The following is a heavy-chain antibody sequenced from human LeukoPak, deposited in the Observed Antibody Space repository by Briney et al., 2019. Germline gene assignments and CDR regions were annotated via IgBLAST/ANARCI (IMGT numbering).Heavy chain of an antibody. D-gene: IGHD1-26*01. CDR1: GCSISSSSYY. V-gene: IGHV4-39*01. CDR3: ARRLAGVGATGGWFDP. J-gene: IGHJ5*02. CDR2: IYYSRST. Sequence: SETLSLTCTVSGCSISSSSYYWGWIRQPPGKGLEWIGSIYYSRSTYYNPSLKSRVTISVDTSKNQFSLKLSSVTAADTAVYYCARRLAGVGATGGWFDPWGQGTLVTVSS.